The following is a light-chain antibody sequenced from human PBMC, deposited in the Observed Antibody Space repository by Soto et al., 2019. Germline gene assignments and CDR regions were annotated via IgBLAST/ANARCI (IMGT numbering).Light chain of an antibody. CDR2: AAS. V-gene: IGKV1-9*01. CDR3: QQLYSYPLT. CDR1: QGITSY. Sequence: IQVTQSPSSLYASVGDRVTITCRASQGITSYLAWYQQKPGKAPKLLIYAASALQTGVSSRFSGSGYGTDFALTISNLQTEDFATYFCQQLYSYPLTFGGGTTVEF. J-gene: IGKJ4*01.